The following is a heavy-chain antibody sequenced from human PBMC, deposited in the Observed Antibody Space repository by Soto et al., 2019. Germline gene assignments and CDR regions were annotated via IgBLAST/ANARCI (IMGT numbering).Heavy chain of an antibody. CDR2: IYYSGST. D-gene: IGHD3-22*01. CDR3: ARANYFESSGPFDY. V-gene: IGHV4-31*03. CDR1: GGSLSSGAYN. J-gene: IGHJ4*02. Sequence: QVQLQESGPGLVKPSQTLSLICTVCGGSLSSGAYNWSWIRQHPGKGLEWIGYIYYSGSTYYNPSLESRVTLSVDTSRKQFSLKVSSVTAADTAMYYCARANYFESSGPFDYWGPGTLVTVSS.